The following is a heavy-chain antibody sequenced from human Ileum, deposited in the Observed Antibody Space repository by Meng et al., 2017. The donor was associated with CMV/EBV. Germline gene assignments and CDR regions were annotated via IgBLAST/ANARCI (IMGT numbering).Heavy chain of an antibody. D-gene: IGHD2-21*01. CDR1: GYSFSTYW. J-gene: IGHJ5*02. CDR3: ARRLNWFDA. V-gene: IGHV5-51*01. CDR2: IYPGDSTT. Sequence: KISCKASGYSFSTYWIGWVRQVPGKGLEWMRVIYPGDSTTRYNPSFQGQVTISADKSIDTAYLQWSSLKDSDSAIYYCARRLNWFDAWGQGTLVTVSS.